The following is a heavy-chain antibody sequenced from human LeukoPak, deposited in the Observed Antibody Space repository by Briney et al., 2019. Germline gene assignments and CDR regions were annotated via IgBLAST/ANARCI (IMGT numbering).Heavy chain of an antibody. V-gene: IGHV3-30-3*01. Sequence: GGSLRLSCAASGFTFSSYAMHWVRQAPGKGLEWVAVISYDGSNKYYADSVKGRFTISRDNSKNTLYLQMNSLRAEDTAVYYCARDYGMDVWGQGTTVTVSS. J-gene: IGHJ6*02. CDR3: ARDYGMDV. CDR2: ISYDGSNK. CDR1: GFTFSSYA.